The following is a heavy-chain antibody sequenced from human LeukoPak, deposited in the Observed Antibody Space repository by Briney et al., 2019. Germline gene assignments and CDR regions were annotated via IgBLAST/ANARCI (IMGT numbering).Heavy chain of an antibody. CDR3: ARCGGDWEPSYFDY. J-gene: IGHJ4*02. D-gene: IGHD2-21*01. V-gene: IGHV4-59*01. CDR1: GGSISSYY. CDR2: IYYSGST. Sequence: SETLSLTCTVSGGSISSYYWSWIRQPPGKGLEWIGYIYYSGSTNYNPSLKSRVTISVDTSKNQFSLKLSSVTAADTAVYYCARCGGDWEPSYFDYWGQGTLVTVSS.